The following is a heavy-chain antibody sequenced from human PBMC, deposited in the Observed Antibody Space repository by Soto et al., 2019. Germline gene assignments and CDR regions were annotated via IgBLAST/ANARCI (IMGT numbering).Heavy chain of an antibody. CDR2: IYYSGST. J-gene: IGHJ5*02. V-gene: IGHV4-39*01. CDR3: ARRQQLVQNWFAP. CDR1: GGSISSSSYY. D-gene: IGHD6-13*01. Sequence: SETLSLTCTVSGGSISSSSYYWGWIRQPPGKGLEWIGSIYYSGSTYYNPSLKSRVTISVDTSKNQFSLKLSSVTAADTAVYYCARRQQLVQNWFAPWGQGTLVTVSS.